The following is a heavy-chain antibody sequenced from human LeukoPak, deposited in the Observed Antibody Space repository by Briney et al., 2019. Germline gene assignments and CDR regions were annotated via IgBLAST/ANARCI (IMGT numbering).Heavy chain of an antibody. CDR2: IYTSGST. Sequence: SQTLSLTCTVSGGSISSGDYYWSWIRQPPGKGLEWIGRIYTSGSTNYNPSLKSRVTMSVDTSKNQFSLKLSSVTAADTAVYYCARDSSQNYDFWSGYFDYWGQGTLVTVSS. CDR1: GGSISSGDYY. CDR3: ARDSSQNYDFWSGYFDY. J-gene: IGHJ4*02. V-gene: IGHV4-61*02. D-gene: IGHD3-3*01.